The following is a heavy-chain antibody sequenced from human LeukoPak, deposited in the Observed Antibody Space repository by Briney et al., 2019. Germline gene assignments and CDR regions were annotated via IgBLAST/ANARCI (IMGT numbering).Heavy chain of an antibody. J-gene: IGHJ4*01. V-gene: IGHV3-30*18. D-gene: IGHD1-14*01. Sequence: GGSLRLSCAASGFTFSSYGMHWVRQAPGKGLEWVAVISYDGSNKYYADSVKGRFTISRDNVKNSLFLQMNSLRTEDTAFYYCAKLLRDVTIYDFWGHGALVTVSS. CDR3: AKLLRDVTIYDF. CDR1: GFTFSSYG. CDR2: ISYDGSNK.